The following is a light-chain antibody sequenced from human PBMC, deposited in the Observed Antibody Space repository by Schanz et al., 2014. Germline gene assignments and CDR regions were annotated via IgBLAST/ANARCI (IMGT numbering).Light chain of an antibody. J-gene: IGLJ3*02. V-gene: IGLV2-8*01. CDR1: SSDVGGYNY. CDR2: EVT. CDR3: QVWDGTSDSWV. Sequence: QSALTQPPSASGSLGQSVTISCTGTSSDVGGYNYVSWYQQHPGKAPKLMIYEVTKRPSGVPDRFSGSKSGNTASLTISRVDAGDEADYYCQVWDGTSDSWVFGGGTKLTVL.